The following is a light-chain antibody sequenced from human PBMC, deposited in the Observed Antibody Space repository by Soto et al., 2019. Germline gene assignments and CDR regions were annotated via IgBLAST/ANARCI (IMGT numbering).Light chain of an antibody. CDR3: QSYDSSLSGYV. Sequence: QSVLTQPPSVSGAPGQSVTISCTGSSSNIGAGYAVLWYQHLPLTAPKLLIYGNNNRPSGVPDRFSGSRSGTSASLAITGLQPEDEADYYCQSYDSSLSGYVFGAGTKLTVL. CDR1: SSNIGAGYA. V-gene: IGLV1-40*01. J-gene: IGLJ1*01. CDR2: GNN.